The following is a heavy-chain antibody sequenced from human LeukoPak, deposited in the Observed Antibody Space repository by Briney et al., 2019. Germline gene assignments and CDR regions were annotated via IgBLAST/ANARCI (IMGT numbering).Heavy chain of an antibody. J-gene: IGHJ4*02. Sequence: SETLSLTCTVSGCAISSSSYYWGWIRQPPGKGLEWIGSINYSGNIYYNPSLNSRVTISVDTSKNQFSLKLSSVTAADTAVYYCARLSDYWGQGTLVTVSS. CDR3: ARLSDY. CDR1: GCAISSSSYY. V-gene: IGHV4-39*01. CDR2: INYSGNI.